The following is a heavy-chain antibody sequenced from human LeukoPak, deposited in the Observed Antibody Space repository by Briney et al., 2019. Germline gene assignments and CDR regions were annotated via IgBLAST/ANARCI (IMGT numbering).Heavy chain of an antibody. V-gene: IGHV3-23*01. Sequence: GGSLRLSCAASGFTFSTYAMSWVRQAPGKGLEWVSTISGSGDITYYADSVKGRFTISRDNSKNTLYLQMNSLRAEDTAVYYCARRAGAYSHPYDYWGQGTLVTVSS. CDR2: ISGSGDIT. D-gene: IGHD4/OR15-4a*01. J-gene: IGHJ4*02. CDR3: ARRAGAYSHPYDY. CDR1: GFTFSTYA.